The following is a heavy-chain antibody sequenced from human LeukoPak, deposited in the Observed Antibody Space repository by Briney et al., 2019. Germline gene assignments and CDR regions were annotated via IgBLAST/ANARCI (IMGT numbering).Heavy chain of an antibody. CDR2: IIPLFGST. Sequence: GASVKVSCKASGGTFSSYAISWVRQAPGQGLEWMGGIIPLFGSTNYAQKFQDRVTITTDESTSTAYMELSSLRSEDTAVYYCARVQQWLVGDNWFDPWGQGTLVTVSS. D-gene: IGHD6-19*01. CDR1: GGTFSSYA. CDR3: ARVQQWLVGDNWFDP. V-gene: IGHV1-69*05. J-gene: IGHJ5*02.